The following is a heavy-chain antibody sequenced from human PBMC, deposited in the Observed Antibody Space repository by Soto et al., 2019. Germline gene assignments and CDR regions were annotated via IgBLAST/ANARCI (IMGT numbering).Heavy chain of an antibody. Sequence: QVQLQESGPGLVKPSQTLSLTCTVSGGSINSGDYHWTWICQFPGKGLEWIGGIYYSASTYYNPALVSRITISLDTSKNQFSLKLTSVTAADTAVYYCARDSRTPSGGMDVWGQGTTVTVSS. CDR1: GGSINSGDYH. J-gene: IGHJ6*02. V-gene: IGHV4-30-4*01. CDR3: ARDSRTPSGGMDV. CDR2: IYYSAST.